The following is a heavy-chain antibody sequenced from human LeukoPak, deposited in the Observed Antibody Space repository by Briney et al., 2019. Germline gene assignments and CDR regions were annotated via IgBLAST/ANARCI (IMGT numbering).Heavy chain of an antibody. Sequence: PSETLSLTCTVSGGSISSSSYYWGWIRQPQGKGLEWIGSIYYSGSTYYNPSLKSRVTISVDTSKNQFSPKLSSVTAADTAVYYRARHRKVAAPLDYWGQGTLVTVSS. D-gene: IGHD6-13*01. V-gene: IGHV4-39*01. CDR3: ARHRKVAAPLDY. CDR1: GGSISSSSYY. J-gene: IGHJ4*02. CDR2: IYYSGST.